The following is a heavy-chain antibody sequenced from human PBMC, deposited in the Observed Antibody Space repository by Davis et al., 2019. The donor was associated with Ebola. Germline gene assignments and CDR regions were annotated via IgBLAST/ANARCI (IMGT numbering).Heavy chain of an antibody. CDR2: ISNGGRT. J-gene: IGHJ4*02. CDR1: GFTFSSYS. D-gene: IGHD5-24*01. CDR3: VRGSDAYKTGY. V-gene: IGHV4-59*01. Sequence: ESLKISCAASGFTFSSYSMNWIRQSPGKGLEWIAFISNGGRTIYNPSLRGRVTISIDTSKNQFSLEVRSVTAADTAFYYCVRGSDAYKTGYWGQGTLVTVSS.